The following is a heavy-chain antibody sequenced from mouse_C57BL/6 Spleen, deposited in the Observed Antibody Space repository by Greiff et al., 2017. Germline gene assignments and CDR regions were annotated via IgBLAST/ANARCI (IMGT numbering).Heavy chain of an antibody. Sequence: VQLQQSGPELVKPGASVKISCKASGYAFSSSWMNWVKQRPGKGLEWIGRIYPGDGDTNYNGKFKGKATLTADKSSSTAYRQLSSLTSEDSAVYLCARERAFYYAMDYWGQGTSVTVSS. D-gene: IGHD3-3*01. CDR1: GYAFSSSW. CDR3: ARERAFYYAMDY. J-gene: IGHJ4*01. V-gene: IGHV1-82*01. CDR2: IYPGDGDT.